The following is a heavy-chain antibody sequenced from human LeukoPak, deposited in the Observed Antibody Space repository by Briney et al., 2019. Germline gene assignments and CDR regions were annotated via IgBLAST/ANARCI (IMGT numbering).Heavy chain of an antibody. CDR1: GFTFSSYG. V-gene: IGHV3-30*18. CDR2: ISYDGSNK. D-gene: IGHD6-19*01. CDR3: AKGGHSSGWCDYFDY. Sequence: PGRSLRLSCAASGFTFSSYGMHWVRQAPGKGLEWVAVISYDGSNKYYADSVKGRFTISRDNSKNTLYLQMNSLRAEDTAVYYCAKGGHSSGWCDYFDYWGQGTLVTVSS. J-gene: IGHJ4*02.